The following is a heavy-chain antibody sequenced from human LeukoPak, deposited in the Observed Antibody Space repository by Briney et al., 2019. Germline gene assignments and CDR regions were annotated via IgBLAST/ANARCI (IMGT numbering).Heavy chain of an antibody. D-gene: IGHD5-18*01. CDR1: GYTFTSYG. CDR2: ISAYNGNT. CDR3: ARGPPIRGYRYGYDTGYYYSYSMDV. J-gene: IGHJ6*03. V-gene: IGHV1-18*01. Sequence: ASVKVSCKASGYTFTSYGISWVRQAPGQGLEWMGWISAYNGNTNYAQKLQGRVTMTTDTSTSTAYMELSSLRSEDTAVYYCARGPPIRGYRYGYDTGYYYSYSMDVWGKGTTVTISS.